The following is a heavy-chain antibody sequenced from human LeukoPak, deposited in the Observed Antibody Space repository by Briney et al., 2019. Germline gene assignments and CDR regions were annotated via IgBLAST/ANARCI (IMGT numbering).Heavy chain of an antibody. J-gene: IGHJ4*02. CDR1: GYTFTGYY. D-gene: IGHD3-22*01. CDR2: INPNSGGT. CDR3: ARAGTYYYDSSGYGVEFFDY. V-gene: IGHV1-2*02. Sequence: ASVKVSCKASGYTFTGYYMHWVRQAPGQGLEWMGWINPNSGGTNYAQKFQGGVTMTRDTSISTAYMELSRLRSDDTAVYYCARAGTYYYDSSGYGVEFFDYWGQGTLVTVSS.